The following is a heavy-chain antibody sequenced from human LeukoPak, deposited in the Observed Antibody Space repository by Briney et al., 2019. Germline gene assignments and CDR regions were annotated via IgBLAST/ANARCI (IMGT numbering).Heavy chain of an antibody. J-gene: IGHJ6*03. D-gene: IGHD3-10*01. CDR3: AREAAYYGSGSSIGYYYYYYMDV. CDR2: INPNSGGT. Sequence: ASVKVSCKASGYTFTGYYMHWVRQAPGQGLEWMGWINPNSGGTNYAQKFQGRVTMTRDTSISTAYMELSRLRSDDTAVYYCAREAAYYGSGSSIGYYYYYYMDVWGKGTTVTISS. CDR1: GYTFTGYY. V-gene: IGHV1-2*02.